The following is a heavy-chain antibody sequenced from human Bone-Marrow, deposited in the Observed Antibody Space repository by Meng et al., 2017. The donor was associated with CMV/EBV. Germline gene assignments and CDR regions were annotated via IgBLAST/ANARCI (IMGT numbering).Heavy chain of an antibody. CDR1: GYTFTGYY. J-gene: IGHJ6*02. CDR3: AREPLNYGMDV. Sequence: ASVKVSCKASGYTFTGYYMHWVRQAPGQGLEWMGWINPNSGGKNYAQKFKGRVTMTRDTSISTAYMEMSRLRSDDTAVYYCAREPLNYGMDVWGQGTTVTVSS. CDR2: INPNSGGK. V-gene: IGHV1-2*02.